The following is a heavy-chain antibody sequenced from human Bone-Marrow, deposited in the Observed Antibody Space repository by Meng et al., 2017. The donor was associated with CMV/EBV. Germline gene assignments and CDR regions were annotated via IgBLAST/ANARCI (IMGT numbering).Heavy chain of an antibody. V-gene: IGHV1-2*02. J-gene: IGHJ6*02. CDR2: INTNSGDT. CDR1: GYTFSAHF. CDR3: AGGYCSSTRCYISNYGMDV. Sequence: ASVKVSCKTSGYTFSAHFVHWVRQAPGQGLEWMGWINTNSGDTNSPQKFQGRVTMTRDPSISTVYTELSSLRSEDTAVYYCAGGYCSSTRCYISNYGMDVWGQGTTVTVSS. D-gene: IGHD2-2*02.